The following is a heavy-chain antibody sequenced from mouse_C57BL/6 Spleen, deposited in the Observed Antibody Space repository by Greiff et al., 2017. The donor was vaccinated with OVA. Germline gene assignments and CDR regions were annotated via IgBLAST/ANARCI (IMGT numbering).Heavy chain of an antibody. V-gene: IGHV2-2*01. J-gene: IGHJ1*03. D-gene: IGHD2-1*01. CDR3: ARKHGNYWYFDV. CDR2: IWSGGST. Sequence: VQLQQSGPGLVQPSQSLSITCTVSGFSLTSYGVHWVRQSPGKGLEWLGVIWSGGSTDYNAAFISRLSISKDNSKSQVFFKMNSLQADDTAIYYCARKHGNYWYFDVWGTGTTVTVSS. CDR1: GFSLTSYG.